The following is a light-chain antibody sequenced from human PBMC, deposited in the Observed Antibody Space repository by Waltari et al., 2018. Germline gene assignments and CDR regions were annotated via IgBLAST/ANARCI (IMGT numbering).Light chain of an antibody. Sequence: QSVLTQPPSASGTPGQRVTLSCSGSSSNIGRRYVHWYQQPPGTAPKLLIYRNNPRPSGVPDRFSGSKSGTSASLAISGLRSEDEADYYCASWDDNLSGWVFGGGTKLTVL. V-gene: IGLV1-47*01. J-gene: IGLJ3*02. CDR1: SSNIGRRY. CDR3: ASWDDNLSGWV. CDR2: RNN.